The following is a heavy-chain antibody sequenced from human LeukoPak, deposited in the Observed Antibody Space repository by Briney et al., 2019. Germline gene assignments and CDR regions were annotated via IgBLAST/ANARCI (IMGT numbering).Heavy chain of an antibody. CDR2: IYYSGST. CDR1: GGSISSYY. D-gene: IGHD3-3*01. J-gene: IGHJ6*03. CDR3: ARDYDFWSGYAPKDYYYYMDV. Sequence: SETLSLTCTASGGSISSYYWSWIRQPPGKGLEWIGYIYYSGSTNYNPSLKSRVTISVDTSKNQFSLKLSSVTAADTAVYYCARDYDFWSGYAPKDYYYYMDVWGKGTTVTVSS. V-gene: IGHV4-59*12.